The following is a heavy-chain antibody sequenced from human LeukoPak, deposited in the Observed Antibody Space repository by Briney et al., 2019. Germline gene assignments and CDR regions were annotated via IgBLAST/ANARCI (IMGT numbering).Heavy chain of an antibody. J-gene: IGHJ4*02. CDR1: GGSIGSYY. Sequence: SETLSLTCTVSGGSIGSYYWSWIRQPPGKGLEWIGYIYYSGSTNYNPSLKSRVTISVDTSKNQFSLKLSSVTAADTAVYYCARVARSEWELYFDYWGQGTLVTVSS. V-gene: IGHV4-59*01. CDR2: IYYSGST. D-gene: IGHD1-26*01. CDR3: ARVARSEWELYFDY.